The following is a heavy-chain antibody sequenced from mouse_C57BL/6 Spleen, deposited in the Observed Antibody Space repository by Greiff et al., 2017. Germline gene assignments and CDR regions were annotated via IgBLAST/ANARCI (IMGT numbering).Heavy chain of an antibody. V-gene: IGHV1-82*01. Sequence: QVQLKESGPELVKPGASVKISCKASGYAFSSSWMNWVKQRPGKGLEWIGRIYPGDGDTNYNGKFKGKAKLTADKSSSTAYMQLSSLTSEDSAVYFCARQGGSSYDCWGQGTTLTVSS. D-gene: IGHD1-1*01. CDR2: IYPGDGDT. J-gene: IGHJ2*01. CDR3: ARQGGSSYDC. CDR1: GYAFSSSW.